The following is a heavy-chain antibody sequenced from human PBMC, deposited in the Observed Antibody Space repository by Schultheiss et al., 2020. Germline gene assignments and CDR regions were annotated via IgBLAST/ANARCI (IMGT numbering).Heavy chain of an antibody. J-gene: IGHJ4*02. D-gene: IGHD6-13*01. Sequence: ESLKISCAASGFTFSNACMNWVRQAPGKGLEWVGRIKSKTDGGTTDYAAPVKGRFTISRDNAKNSLYLQMNSLRAEDTAVYYCARGSAAAPTCLGYWGQGTLVTVSS. CDR3: ARGSAAAPTCLGY. V-gene: IGHV3-15*07. CDR1: GFTFSNAC. CDR2: IKSKTDGGTT.